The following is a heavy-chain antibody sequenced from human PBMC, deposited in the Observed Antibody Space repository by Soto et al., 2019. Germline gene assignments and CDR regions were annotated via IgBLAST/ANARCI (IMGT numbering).Heavy chain of an antibody. Sequence: PXETLSLTCTVSGCSISSYYWSWIRQPPGKGLEWIGYIYYSGSTNYNPSLKSRVTISVDTSKNQFSLKLSSVTAADTAVYYCARSRWPAAIHNWFDHWGQGTLVTVSS. CDR3: ARSRWPAAIHNWFDH. J-gene: IGHJ5*02. D-gene: IGHD2-2*01. CDR1: GCSISSYY. V-gene: IGHV4-59*01. CDR2: IYYSGST.